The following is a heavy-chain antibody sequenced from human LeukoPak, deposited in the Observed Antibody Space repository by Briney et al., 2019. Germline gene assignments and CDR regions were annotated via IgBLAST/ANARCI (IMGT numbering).Heavy chain of an antibody. D-gene: IGHD3-22*01. CDR3: ANTVGTYYDSSTGYYNSYFEY. J-gene: IGHJ4*02. V-gene: IGHV4-39*01. CDR1: GASISSSTYY. CDR2: IDYGGST. Sequence: SETLSLTCTVSGASISSSTYYWGWIRQPPGKGLEWNGNIDYGGSTYYNPSLKSRVTMSVDTSRNQFSLKLSSMTAADTAVYYCANTVGTYYDSSTGYYNSYFEYWGQGTLVTVSS.